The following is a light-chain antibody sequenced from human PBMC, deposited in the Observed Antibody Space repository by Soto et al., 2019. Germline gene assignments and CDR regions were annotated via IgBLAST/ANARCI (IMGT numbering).Light chain of an antibody. Sequence: LQITHSPSTLSASVGDRVTITCRASQSISSWLAWYQQKPGKAPKLLIYDASSLESGVPSRFSGSGSGTEFTLTISSLQPDDFATYYCQQYNSYSGTFGQGTNVDIK. CDR1: QSISSW. CDR3: QQYNSYSGT. V-gene: IGKV1-5*01. CDR2: DAS. J-gene: IGKJ1*01.